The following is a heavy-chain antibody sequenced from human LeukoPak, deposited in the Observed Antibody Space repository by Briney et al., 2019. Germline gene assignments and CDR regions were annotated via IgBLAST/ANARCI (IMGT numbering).Heavy chain of an antibody. CDR3: MDV. J-gene: IGHJ6*02. Sequence: GGSLRLSCAASGFALSSHWMTWVRQVPGRGPEWVANVNRDGSETYYLDSVKGRFTISKDNAKNSLYLQMNSLRAEDTALYHGMDVWGQGTTVIASS. CDR2: VNRDGSET. V-gene: IGHV3-7*03. CDR1: GFALSSHW.